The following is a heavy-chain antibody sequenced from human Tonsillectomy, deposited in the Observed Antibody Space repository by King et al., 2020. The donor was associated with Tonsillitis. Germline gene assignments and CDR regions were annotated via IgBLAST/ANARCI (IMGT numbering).Heavy chain of an antibody. J-gene: IGHJ6*02. Sequence: QLVQSGGGLVKPGGSLRLSCAASGFAFRDYSMNWVRQAPGKGLEWVSSISSTGSYIYYADSLKGRFTISRDNARNSLFLRINSLRAEDTAVYYCAGEIRRGYYYYGMDVWGQGTTATVSS. V-gene: IGHV3-21*01. CDR1: GFAFRDYS. CDR2: ISSTGSYI. CDR3: AGEIRRGYYYYGMDV.